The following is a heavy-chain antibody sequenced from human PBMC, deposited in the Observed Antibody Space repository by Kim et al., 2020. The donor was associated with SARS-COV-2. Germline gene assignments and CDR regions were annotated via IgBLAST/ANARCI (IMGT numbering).Heavy chain of an antibody. Sequence: GGSLRLSCAASGFTFSSYSMNWVRQAPGKGLEWVSSISSSSSYIYYADSVKGRFTISRDNAKNSLYLQMNSLRAEDTAVYYCARDEGRSSWYVSITYGMDVWGQGTTVTVSS. V-gene: IGHV3-21*01. CDR2: ISSSSSYI. CDR3: ARDEGRSSWYVSITYGMDV. CDR1: GFTFSSYS. J-gene: IGHJ6*02. D-gene: IGHD6-13*01.